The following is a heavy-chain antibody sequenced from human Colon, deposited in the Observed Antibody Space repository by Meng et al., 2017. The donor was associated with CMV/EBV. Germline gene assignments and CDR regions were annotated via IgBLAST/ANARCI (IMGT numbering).Heavy chain of an antibody. V-gene: IGHV3-11*01. CDR2: ISSSGSTI. D-gene: IGHD2-21*01. CDR3: ARVIAIPNWFDP. Sequence: CAASGFTFSDYFMSWIRQAPGKGLECVSYISSSGSTIYYADSVKGRFTISRDNAKNSLYLQMNSLRAEDTAVYYCARVIAIPNWFDPWGQGTLVTVSS. CDR1: GFTFSDYF. J-gene: IGHJ5*02.